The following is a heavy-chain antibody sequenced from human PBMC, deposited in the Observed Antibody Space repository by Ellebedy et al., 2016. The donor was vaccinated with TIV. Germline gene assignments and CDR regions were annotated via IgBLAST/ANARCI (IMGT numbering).Heavy chain of an antibody. CDR2: INQYGSEI. J-gene: IGHJ4*02. D-gene: IGHD1-26*01. Sequence: GGSLRLXXAAPGFTFSSYWMSWVRQAPGKGLEWVANINQYGSEIYYVDSVKGRFTISRDNAENSLNLQMNSLRAEDTAVYYCARDKIVEATYLDYWGQGTLVTVSS. CDR1: GFTFSSYW. CDR3: ARDKIVEATYLDY. V-gene: IGHV3-7*01.